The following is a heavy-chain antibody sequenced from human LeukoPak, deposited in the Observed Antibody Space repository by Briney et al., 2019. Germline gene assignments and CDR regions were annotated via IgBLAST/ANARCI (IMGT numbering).Heavy chain of an antibody. J-gene: IGHJ5*02. CDR3: ASLPIDSSTGTFGWFDP. V-gene: IGHV4-59*01. Sequence: SETLSLTCIVSGGSIRTYYWSWIRQPPGKGLEWIGYIYYSGNTNYNPSLQSRVTISVDTSKNQFSLKLSSVTAADTAVYYCASLPIDSSTGTFGWFDPWGQGTLVTVSS. CDR1: GGSIRTYY. D-gene: IGHD1-14*01. CDR2: IYYSGNT.